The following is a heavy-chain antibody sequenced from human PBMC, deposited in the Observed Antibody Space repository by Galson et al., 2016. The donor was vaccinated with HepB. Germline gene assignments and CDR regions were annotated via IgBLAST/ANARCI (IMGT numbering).Heavy chain of an antibody. D-gene: IGHD4-17*01. CDR1: GFSFSSYA. J-gene: IGHJ4*02. V-gene: IGHV3-23*01. Sequence: SLRLSCAASGFSFSSYAMSWVCQAPGKGLDWVSAISGSGGSTYYADSVKGRFTISGDNSKNTLYLQMYSLRAEDTAVYYCAKGRGDYVDYGYFDYWGQGTLVTVSS. CDR2: ISGSGGST. CDR3: AKGRGDYVDYGYFDY.